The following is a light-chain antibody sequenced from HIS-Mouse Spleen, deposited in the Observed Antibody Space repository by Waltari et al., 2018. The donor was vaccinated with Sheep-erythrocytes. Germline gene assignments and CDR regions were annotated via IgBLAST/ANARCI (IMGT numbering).Light chain of an antibody. CDR2: DVS. V-gene: IGLV2-11*01. CDR3: CSYAGSYTLV. Sequence: QSALTQPRSVSGSPGQSVTISCTGTSSDVGGYNYVSWYQQHPGKAHKLMFYDVSKRRSRVADRFSGSKSGNTASLTISGLQAEDEADYYCCSYAGSYTLVFGGGTKLTVL. CDR1: SSDVGGYNY. J-gene: IGLJ2*01.